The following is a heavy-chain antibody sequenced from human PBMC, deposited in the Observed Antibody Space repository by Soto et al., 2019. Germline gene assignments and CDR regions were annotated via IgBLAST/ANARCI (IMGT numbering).Heavy chain of an antibody. D-gene: IGHD2-15*01. CDR1: GFTVSSNY. V-gene: IGHV3-66*01. CDR2: IYSGGST. CDR3: ARARRYCSGGSCPEGYFDY. J-gene: IGHJ4*02. Sequence: PGGSLRLSCAASGFTVSSNYMSWVRQAPGKGLEWVSVIYSGGSTYYADSVKGRFTISRDNSKNTLYLQMNSLRAEDTAVYYCARARRYCSGGSCPEGYFDYWGQGTLVTVSS.